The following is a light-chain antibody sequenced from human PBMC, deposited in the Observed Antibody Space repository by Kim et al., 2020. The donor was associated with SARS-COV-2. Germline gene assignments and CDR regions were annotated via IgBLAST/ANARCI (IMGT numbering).Light chain of an antibody. CDR3: QQYSYLPPLT. CDR1: QDIGSY. V-gene: IGKV1-33*01. J-gene: IGKJ4*01. CDR2: DAS. Sequence: DIQMTQSPSSLSASVGDRLTFTCQASQDIGSYLNWYHQKPGKAPKLLIFDASTLQTGVPSRFSGSGSGTDFSFTITNLQPEDVGTYYCQQYSYLPPLTFGGRTKVDIK.